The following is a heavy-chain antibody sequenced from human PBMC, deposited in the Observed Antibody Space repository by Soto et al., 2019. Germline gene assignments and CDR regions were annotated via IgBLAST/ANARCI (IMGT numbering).Heavy chain of an antibody. CDR2: IYYSGST. J-gene: IGHJ5*02. Sequence: LSLTCTFSGGSISSGGYYWRWIRQHPGKCLEWIGYIYYSGSTYYNPSLKSRVTISVDTSKNQFALKLSAVTAGDTAVYYWARGSPTSFVVVPAAIGENNGFDPWGQGTLVTVAA. CDR1: GGSISSGGYY. D-gene: IGHD2-2*02. V-gene: IGHV4-31*03. CDR3: ARGSPTSFVVVPAAIGENNGFDP.